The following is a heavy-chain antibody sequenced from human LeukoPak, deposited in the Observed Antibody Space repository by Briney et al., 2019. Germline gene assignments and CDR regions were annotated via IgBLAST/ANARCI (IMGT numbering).Heavy chain of an antibody. J-gene: IGHJ6*02. D-gene: IGHD3-16*01. CDR2: INHNGNAN. CDR1: GFTFSSYW. V-gene: IGHV3-7*03. CDR3: ARGGGLDV. Sequence: RSGGSLRLSCAASGFTFSSYWMNWARQAPGKGLEWVASINHNGNANYYVDSVKGRLTISRDNAKNSLYLQMSNLRAEDTAVYFCARGGGLDVWGQGATVTVSS.